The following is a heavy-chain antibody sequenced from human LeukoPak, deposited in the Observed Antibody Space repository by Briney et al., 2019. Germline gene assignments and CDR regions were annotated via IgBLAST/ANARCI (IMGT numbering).Heavy chain of an antibody. D-gene: IGHD6-13*01. Sequence: QPGGSLRPSCAASGFALSSYDMHWVRQATGKGLEWVSAIGTAGDTYYPGSVKGRFTLSRENAKNFLYLQMNSLRAGDTAVYYYERGGIAAAGTVDYWGQGTLVTVSS. V-gene: IGHV3-13*01. CDR1: GFALSSYD. CDR2: IGTAGDT. J-gene: IGHJ4*02. CDR3: ERGGIAAAGTVDY.